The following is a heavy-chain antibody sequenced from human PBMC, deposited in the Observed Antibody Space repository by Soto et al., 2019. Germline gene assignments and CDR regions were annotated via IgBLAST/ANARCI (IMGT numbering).Heavy chain of an antibody. CDR3: ARNVDFWSGYYDY. D-gene: IGHD3-3*01. V-gene: IGHV4-31*03. Sequence: SETLSLTCTVSGGSISSGGYYWRWIRQHPGKGLEWIGYIYYSGSTYYNPSLKSRVTISVDTSKNQFSLKLSSVTAADTAVYYCARNVDFWSGYYDYWGQGTLVTVSS. J-gene: IGHJ4*02. CDR1: GGSISSGGYY. CDR2: IYYSGST.